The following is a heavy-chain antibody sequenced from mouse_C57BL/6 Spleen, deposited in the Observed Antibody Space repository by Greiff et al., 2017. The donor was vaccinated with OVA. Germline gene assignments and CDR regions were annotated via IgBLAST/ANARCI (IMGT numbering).Heavy chain of an antibody. Sequence: VHLQQSGAELVRPGASVKLSCTASGFNITDYYMHWVKQRPEQGLEWIGRIDPEDGDTEYAPKFQGKATMTPDASSNTAYLQLSSLTSEDAAVYYCTTAGPFAYWGQGTLVTVSA. J-gene: IGHJ3*01. CDR3: TTAGPFAY. CDR2: IDPEDGDT. CDR1: GFNITDYY. V-gene: IGHV14-1*01. D-gene: IGHD3-1*01.